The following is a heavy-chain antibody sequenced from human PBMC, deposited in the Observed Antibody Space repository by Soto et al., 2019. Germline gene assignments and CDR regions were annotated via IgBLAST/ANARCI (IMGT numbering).Heavy chain of an antibody. Sequence: VQLVESGGGVVQPGRSLRLSCAASGFTFSDYAMHWVRQAPGKGLEWVAVVSHDGRNTNYADSVKGRFTISRDSSKNTVSLGMTSLRAEEPAVYYCARGGRQWLVTSDFNYWGQGALVTVSS. CDR2: VSHDGRNT. V-gene: IGHV3-30*03. CDR3: ARGGRQWLVTSDFNY. D-gene: IGHD6-19*01. CDR1: GFTFSDYA. J-gene: IGHJ4*02.